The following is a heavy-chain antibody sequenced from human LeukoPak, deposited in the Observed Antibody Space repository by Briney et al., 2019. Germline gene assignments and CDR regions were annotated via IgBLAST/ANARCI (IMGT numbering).Heavy chain of an antibody. CDR2: IRSKAYGGTT. D-gene: IGHD3-3*01. CDR1: GFTFGDYA. J-gene: IGHJ4*02. CDR3: TSSLPARITIFGVVTPQFDY. V-gene: IGHV3-49*04. Sequence: PGRSLRLSCTASGFTFGDYAMSWVRQAPGKGLEWVGFIRSKAYGGTTEYAASVKGRFTISRDDSKSIAYLQMNSLKTEDTAVYYCTSSLPARITIFGVVTPQFDYWGQGTLVTVSS.